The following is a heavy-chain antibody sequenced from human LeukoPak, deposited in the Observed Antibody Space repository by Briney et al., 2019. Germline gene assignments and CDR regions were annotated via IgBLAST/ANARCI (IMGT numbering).Heavy chain of an antibody. D-gene: IGHD2-15*01. J-gene: IGHJ4*02. CDR3: ARDCSGGSCGSQSSASFDY. Sequence: GASVKVSCKASGYTFTSYYMHWVRQAPGQGLEWMGIINPSGGSTSYAQKFQGRVTMTRDTSTSTVYMELSSLRSEDTAVYYCARDCSGGSCGSQSSASFDYWGQGTLVTVSS. CDR2: INPSGGST. V-gene: IGHV1-46*01. CDR1: GYTFTSYY.